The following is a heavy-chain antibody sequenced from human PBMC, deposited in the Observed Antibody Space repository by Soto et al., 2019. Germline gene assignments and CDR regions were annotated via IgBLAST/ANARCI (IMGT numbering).Heavy chain of an antibody. CDR1: DDSIGPYY. Sequence: SETLSLTCSISDDSIGPYYWTWIRQTPRKELQWIGYVCTSGSTKYNSSLKSRVTISLDASNSQFSLTMSSVTAADTGVYYCAREVVGNTWPGIFDSWGRGTLVTVSS. V-gene: IGHV4-4*08. CDR3: AREVVGNTWPGIFDS. J-gene: IGHJ4*02. CDR2: VCTSGST.